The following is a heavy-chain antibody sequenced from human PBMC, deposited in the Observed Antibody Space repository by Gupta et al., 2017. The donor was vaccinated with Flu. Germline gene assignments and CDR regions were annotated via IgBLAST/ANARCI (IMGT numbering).Heavy chain of an antibody. CDR2: ISWRSDTV. D-gene: IGHD3-22*01. V-gene: IGHV3-9*01. CDR1: GFTFQDYA. CDR3: VKVQDINYDSSRLGFHGFDI. Sequence: EVQLVESGGGLQQPGRSLRLSCAASGFTFQDYAMHWVRQVPGKGLDWVAGISWRSDTVNYAASVRGRFTISRDNAKNSLFLQMDSLRPEDSALYYCVKVQDINYDSSRLGFHGFDIWGQGTMVTVSS. J-gene: IGHJ3*02.